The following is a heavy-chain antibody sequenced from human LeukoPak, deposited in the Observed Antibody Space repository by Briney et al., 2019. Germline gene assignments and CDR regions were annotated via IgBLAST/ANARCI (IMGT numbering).Heavy chain of an antibody. J-gene: IGHJ4*02. CDR3: AKDNVRYSSSPNGGFDY. CDR2: LSGSGGST. V-gene: IGHV3-23*01. CDR1: GFAFSSYA. Sequence: GGSLRLSCAASGFAFSSYAMSWVRQVPGKGLEWVSALSGSGGSTYYADSVKGRFTISRDNSKNTLYLQMNSLRAEDTAVYYCAKDNVRYSSSPNGGFDYWGQGTLVTVSS. D-gene: IGHD6-6*01.